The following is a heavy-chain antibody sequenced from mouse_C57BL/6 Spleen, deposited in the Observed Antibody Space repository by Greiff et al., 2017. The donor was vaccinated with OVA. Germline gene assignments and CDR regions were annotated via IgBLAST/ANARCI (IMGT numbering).Heavy chain of an antibody. CDR3: ASIYYGYDDPFDY. CDR2: IYPGSGNT. J-gene: IGHJ2*01. Sequence: VQLQQSGPELVKPGASVKISCKASGYSFTSYYIHWVKQRPGQGLEWIGWIYPGSGNTKYNEKFKGKATLTADTSSSTAYMQLSSLTSEDSAVYYCASIYYGYDDPFDYWGQGTTLTVSS. D-gene: IGHD2-2*01. CDR1: GYSFTSYY. V-gene: IGHV1-66*01.